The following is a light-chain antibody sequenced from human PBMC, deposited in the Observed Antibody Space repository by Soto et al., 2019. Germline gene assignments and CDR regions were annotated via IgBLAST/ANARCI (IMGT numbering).Light chain of an antibody. V-gene: IGKV1-39*01. CDR1: LSIGTY. CDR2: SVF. Sequence: DIQMAQSPSSLSASVGDRVSITCRASLSIGTYFNWYQQTPGQAPRLLIHSVFTLQSGVPSRFSGSGSGTEFTLTISSLQPEDSATYYCQQGYGSPQSFGQGTKLEIK. CDR3: QQGYGSPQS. J-gene: IGKJ2*01.